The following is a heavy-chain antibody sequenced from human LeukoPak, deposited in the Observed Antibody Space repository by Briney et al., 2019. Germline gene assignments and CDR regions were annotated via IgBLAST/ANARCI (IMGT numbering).Heavy chain of an antibody. CDR1: GGSISRSYYY. Sequence: SETLSLTRTVSGGSISRSYYYWGWIRQPPGKGLEWIGSIYSSGSTYYNPSLKSRVTISVDTSKNQFSLKLTSVTAADTAVYYCARGNDSPFDYWGQGTLVTVSS. V-gene: IGHV4-39*01. CDR3: ARGNDSPFDY. D-gene: IGHD2-15*01. J-gene: IGHJ4*02. CDR2: IYSSGST.